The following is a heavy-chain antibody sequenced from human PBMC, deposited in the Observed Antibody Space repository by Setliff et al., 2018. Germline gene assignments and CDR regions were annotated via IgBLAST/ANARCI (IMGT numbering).Heavy chain of an antibody. Sequence: PSESLSLTCTHYHGSISSGTYFWDWLRQHPGKGLEWLASIFSTGSTYYSPSLKSRVTMSIDTSKNQFSLYMNSGTAADTAVYYCARQPYSTTCYYYYYYMYVWGKGTTVTVSS. V-gene: IGHV4-39*01. CDR2: IFSTGST. CDR3: ARQPYSTTCYYYYYYMYV. D-gene: IGHD6-13*01. CDR1: HGSISSGTYF. J-gene: IGHJ6*03.